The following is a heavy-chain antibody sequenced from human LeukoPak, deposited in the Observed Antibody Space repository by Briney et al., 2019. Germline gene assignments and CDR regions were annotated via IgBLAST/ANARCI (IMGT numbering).Heavy chain of an antibody. CDR3: ARTGAYDIVVVPAATREGYFDY. J-gene: IGHJ4*02. D-gene: IGHD2-2*01. CDR1: GFTFSSYA. V-gene: IGHV3-23*01. CDR2: ISGSGGST. Sequence: YPGGSLRLSCAASGFTFSSYAMSWVRQAPGKGLEWVSAISGSGGSTYYADSVKGRFTISRDNSKNTLYLQMNSLRAEDTAVYYCARTGAYDIVVVPAATREGYFDYWGQGTLVTASS.